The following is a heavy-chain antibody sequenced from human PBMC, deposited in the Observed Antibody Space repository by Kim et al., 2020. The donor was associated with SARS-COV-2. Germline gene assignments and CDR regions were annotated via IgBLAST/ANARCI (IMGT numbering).Heavy chain of an antibody. CDR2: GST. V-gene: IGHV4-34*01. D-gene: IGHD4-17*01. CDR3: ARGYKATVGY. J-gene: IGHJ4*02. Sequence: GSTNYNPHPKGRVTIPVDPSKNQFSLKLSSVTSADTAVCYCARGYKATVGYWGQGTLVTVSS.